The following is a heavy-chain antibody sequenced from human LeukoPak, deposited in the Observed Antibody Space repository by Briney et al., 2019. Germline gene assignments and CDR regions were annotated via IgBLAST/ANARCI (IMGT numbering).Heavy chain of an antibody. D-gene: IGHD3-16*01. CDR1: GYSFTSYW. CDR2: IYPGDSDT. Sequence: GESVKISCKGSGYSFTSYWIGWVRQMPGKGLEWMGIIYPGDSDTRYSPSFQGQVTISADKSISTAYLQWSSLKASDTAMYYCARGLSSISNWSDPCGQGTLVTVSS. CDR3: ARGLSSISNWSDP. V-gene: IGHV5-51*01. J-gene: IGHJ5*02.